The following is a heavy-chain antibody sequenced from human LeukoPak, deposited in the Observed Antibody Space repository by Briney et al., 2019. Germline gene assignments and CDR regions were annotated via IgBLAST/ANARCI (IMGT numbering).Heavy chain of an antibody. V-gene: IGHV1-69*13. D-gene: IGHD2-2*01. J-gene: IGHJ5*02. CDR3: ARGVVVVPAVGPLNLFDP. Sequence: SVKVSCKASGGTFSSYAISWVRQAPGQGLEWVGGIIPIFGTANYAQKFPGRVTITADESTSTAYMELSSLRSEDPAVYYCARGVVVVPAVGPLNLFDPCGEGTLVTVYS. CDR1: GGTFSSYA. CDR2: IIPIFGTA.